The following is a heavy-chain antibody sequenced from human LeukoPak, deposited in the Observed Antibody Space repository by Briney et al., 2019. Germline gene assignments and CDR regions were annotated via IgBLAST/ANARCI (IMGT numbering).Heavy chain of an antibody. CDR3: ARGGSYNLNFDY. CDR1: GGSISSGGYY. D-gene: IGHD1-26*01. Sequence: PSETLSLTCTVSGGSISSGGYYWSWIRQHPGKGLEWIGYIYYSGSTYYNPSLKSRVTISVDTSKNQFSLKLSSVTAADTAVYYCARGGSYNLNFDYWGQGTLVTVSS. J-gene: IGHJ4*02. CDR2: IYYSGST. V-gene: IGHV4-31*03.